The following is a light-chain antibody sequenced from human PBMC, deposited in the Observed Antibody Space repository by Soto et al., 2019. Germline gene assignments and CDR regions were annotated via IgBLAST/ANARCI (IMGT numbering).Light chain of an antibody. V-gene: IGLV6-57*02. J-gene: IGLJ3*02. CDR1: SGSIASNY. CDR2: EDN. CDR3: QSYDSSTWV. Sequence: NFMLTQPHSVSESPGKTVTISCTGSSGSIASNYVQWYQQRPGSAPTTVIYEDNQRPSGVPDRFSGSIDSSSNSASLTISGLKTEDEADYYCQSYDSSTWVFGGGTK.